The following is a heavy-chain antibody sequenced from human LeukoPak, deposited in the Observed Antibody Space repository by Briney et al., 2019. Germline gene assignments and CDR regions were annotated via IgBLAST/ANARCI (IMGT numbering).Heavy chain of an antibody. CDR3: AARYYYASGSTDDY. J-gene: IGHJ4*02. V-gene: IGHV3-30-3*01. CDR1: GFTFSSYA. D-gene: IGHD3-10*01. Sequence: GGSLRLSCAASGFTFSSYAMHWVRQAPGKGLEWVTVISYDGSNKYYADSVKGRFTISRDNSKNTLYLQMNSLRAADTAVYYCAARYYYASGSTDDYWGQGTLVTVSS. CDR2: ISYDGSNK.